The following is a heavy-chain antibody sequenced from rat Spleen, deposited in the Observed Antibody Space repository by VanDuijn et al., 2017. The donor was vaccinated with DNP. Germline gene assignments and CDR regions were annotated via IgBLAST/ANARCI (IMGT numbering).Heavy chain of an antibody. Sequence: EVQLQESGSGLVKPSQSLSLTCSVTGYSITSNYWGWIRKFPGNKMEYIGHISYSGSTNYNPSLKSRISTTRDTSKNHFFLHLNSVTTEDTATYYCARWTRYFDSWGQGVLVTVSS. D-gene: IGHD1-7*01. CDR2: ISYSGST. CDR1: GYSITSNY. J-gene: IGHJ2*01. V-gene: IGHV3-1*01. CDR3: ARWTRYFDS.